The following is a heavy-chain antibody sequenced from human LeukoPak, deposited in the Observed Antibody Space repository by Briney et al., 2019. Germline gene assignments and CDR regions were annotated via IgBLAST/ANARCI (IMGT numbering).Heavy chain of an antibody. J-gene: IGHJ4*02. CDR2: IIPIFGTA. Sequence: ASVKVPCKASGGTFSSYAISWVRQAPGQGLEWMGGIIPIFGTANYAQKFQGRVTITADESTSTAYMELSSLRSEDTAVYYCARDERLPAAMDYWGQGTLVTVSS. V-gene: IGHV1-69*13. CDR1: GGTFSSYA. CDR3: ARDERLPAAMDY. D-gene: IGHD2-2*01.